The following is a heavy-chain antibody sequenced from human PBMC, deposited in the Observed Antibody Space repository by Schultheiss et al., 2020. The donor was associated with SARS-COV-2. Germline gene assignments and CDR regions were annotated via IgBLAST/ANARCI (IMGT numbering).Heavy chain of an antibody. J-gene: IGHJ3*02. CDR2: IYHSGST. CDR3: ARQGPYSSSSLDAFDI. V-gene: IGHV4-30-2*01. Sequence: SETLSLTCAVSGGSISSGGYSWSWIRQPPGKGLEWIGYIYHSGSTYYNPSLKSRVTISVDRSKNQFSLKLSSVTAADTAVYYCARQGPYSSSSLDAFDIWGQGTMVTVSS. CDR1: GGSISSGGYS. D-gene: IGHD6-6*01.